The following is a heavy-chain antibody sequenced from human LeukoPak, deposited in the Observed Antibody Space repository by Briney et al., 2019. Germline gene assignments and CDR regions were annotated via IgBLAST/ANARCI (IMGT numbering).Heavy chain of an antibody. Sequence: PGGSLRLSCAASGFTFSSYAMSWVRQAPGKGLEWVSAISGSGGSTYYADSVKGRFTISRDNSKNTLYLQMNSLRAEDTAVYYCARVGAPVDYYYGMDVWGQGTTVTVSS. CDR3: ARVGAPVDYYYGMDV. CDR1: GFTFSSYA. V-gene: IGHV3-23*01. J-gene: IGHJ6*02. CDR2: ISGSGGST. D-gene: IGHD1-26*01.